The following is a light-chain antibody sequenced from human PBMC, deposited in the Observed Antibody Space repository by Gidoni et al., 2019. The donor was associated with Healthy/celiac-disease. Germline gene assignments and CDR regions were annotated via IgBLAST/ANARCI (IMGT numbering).Light chain of an antibody. CDR1: QSISSW. Sequence: DIQMPQSPSTLSASVGDRVTITCRASQSISSWLAWYQQKPGKAPKLLIYKASSLESWVPSRFSGSGSGTEFTLTISSLQPDDFATYYCQQYNSYSGYTFGQGTKLEIK. CDR3: QQYNSYSGYT. CDR2: KAS. V-gene: IGKV1-5*03. J-gene: IGKJ2*01.